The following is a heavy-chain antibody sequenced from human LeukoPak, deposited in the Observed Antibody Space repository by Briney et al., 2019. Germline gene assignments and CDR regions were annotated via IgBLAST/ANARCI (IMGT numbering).Heavy chain of an antibody. CDR1: GGSISSYY. CDR2: IYYSGSA. Sequence: PSETLSLTCTVSGGSISSYYWSWIRQPPGKGLEWIGYIYYSGSANYNPSLKNRVTISVDTSKNQFSLKLSSVTAADTAVYYCARLFPGYSSSWYWFDPWGQGTLVTVSS. CDR3: ARLFPGYSSSWYWFDP. V-gene: IGHV4-59*08. J-gene: IGHJ5*02. D-gene: IGHD6-13*01.